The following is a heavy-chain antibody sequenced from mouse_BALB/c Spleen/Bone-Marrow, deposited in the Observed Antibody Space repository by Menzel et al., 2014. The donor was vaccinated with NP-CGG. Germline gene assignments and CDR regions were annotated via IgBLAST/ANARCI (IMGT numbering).Heavy chain of an antibody. V-gene: IGHV1-9*01. CDR1: GYTFSNYW. CDR2: ILPGSGSS. J-gene: IGHJ4*01. Sequence: VQLQQSGAELMKPGASVKISCKATGYTFSNYWIEWIKQRPGHGLQWIGEILPGSGSSNYNEKLKGKATLTADTSTNTTYMQLSSLTSEDSAVYYCARTADGYYYAMDYWGQGTSVTVSS. CDR3: ARTADGYYYAMDY. D-gene: IGHD2-3*01.